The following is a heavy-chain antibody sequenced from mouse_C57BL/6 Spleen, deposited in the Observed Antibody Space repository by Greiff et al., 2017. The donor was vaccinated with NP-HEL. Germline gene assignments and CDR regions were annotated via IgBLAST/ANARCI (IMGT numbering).Heavy chain of an antibody. D-gene: IGHD1-1*01. CDR3: ARSHYYGSSYWYFDV. CDR2: INPYNGGT. CDR1: GYTFTDYY. Sequence: EVQLQQSGPVLVKPGASVKMSCKASGYTFTDYYMNWVKQSHGKSLEWIGVINPYNGGTSYKQKFKGKATLTVDKSSSTAYMELNSLTSEDSAVYYCARSHYYGSSYWYFDVGGTGTTVTVSS. V-gene: IGHV1-19*01. J-gene: IGHJ1*03.